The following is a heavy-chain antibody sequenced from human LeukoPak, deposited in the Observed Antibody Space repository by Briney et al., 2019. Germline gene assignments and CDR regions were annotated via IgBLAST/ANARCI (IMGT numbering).Heavy chain of an antibody. J-gene: IGHJ2*01. CDR2: IYHTGGT. CDR3: ARDHSVTGYWYFDL. V-gene: IGHV4-30-2*01. Sequence: PSDTLSLTCAVSGGSISSGDCSWSWVRQPPGKGLEWFDYIYHTGGTFYNPSLKSRVTMSADRSKNQFSLKLSSVTAADTAVYYCARDHSVTGYWYFDLWGRGTLVTVSS. D-gene: IGHD2-21*02. CDR1: GGSISSGDCS.